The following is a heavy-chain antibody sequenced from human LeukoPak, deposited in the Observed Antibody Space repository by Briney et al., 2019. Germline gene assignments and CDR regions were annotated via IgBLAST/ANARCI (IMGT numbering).Heavy chain of an antibody. CDR3: ARWDLRAARGDY. D-gene: IGHD3-10*01. Sequence: ASVKVSCKASGYTFTSYGINWVRQAPGQGLEWMGWISGFNGHTKDTQKLQGRVTMTTDTSTNTAYMELRSLRSDDTAVYYCARWDLRAARGDYWGQGTLVTVSS. V-gene: IGHV1-18*01. J-gene: IGHJ4*02. CDR2: ISGFNGHT. CDR1: GYTFTSYG.